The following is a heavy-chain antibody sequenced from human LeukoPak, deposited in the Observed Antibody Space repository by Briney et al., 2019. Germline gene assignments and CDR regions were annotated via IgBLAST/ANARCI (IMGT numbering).Heavy chain of an antibody. CDR1: GGSISSYY. CDR3: ARVRGSGSYYNP. CDR2: INHSGST. Sequence: SETLSLTCTVSGGSISSYYWSWIRQPPGKGLEWIGEINHSGSTNYNPSLKSRVTISVDTSKNQFSLKLSSVTAADTAVYYCARVRGSGSYYNPWGQGTLVTVSS. D-gene: IGHD3-10*01. V-gene: IGHV4-34*01. J-gene: IGHJ5*02.